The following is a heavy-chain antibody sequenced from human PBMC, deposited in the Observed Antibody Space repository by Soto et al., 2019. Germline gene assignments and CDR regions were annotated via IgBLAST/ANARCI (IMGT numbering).Heavy chain of an antibody. CDR3: ARGGTAADLDYYYYGLDV. Sequence: ASVKVSCKASGYTFTSYYMHWVRQAPGQGLERMGIINPSGGSTSYAQKFQGRVTMTRDTSTSTVYMELSSLRSEDTAVYYCARGGTAADLDYYYYGLDVWGQGTTVTVSS. J-gene: IGHJ6*02. D-gene: IGHD6-13*01. CDR1: GYTFTSYY. CDR2: INPSGGST. V-gene: IGHV1-46*01.